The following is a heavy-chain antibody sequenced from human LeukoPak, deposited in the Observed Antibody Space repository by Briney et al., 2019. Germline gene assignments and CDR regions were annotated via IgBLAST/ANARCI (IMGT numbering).Heavy chain of an antibody. CDR2: ISYDGNKK. J-gene: IGHJ4*02. CDR1: GFTFSSYA. D-gene: IGHD4-17*01. Sequence: PGGSLRLSCAASGFTFSSYAMHWVCQAPGKGLEWVAVISYDGNKKYYADSVKGRFTISRDNSKNTLYLQMNSLRAEGTAVYYCAREQGYGDYVHFDSWGQGTLVTVSS. V-gene: IGHV3-30-3*01. CDR3: AREQGYGDYVHFDS.